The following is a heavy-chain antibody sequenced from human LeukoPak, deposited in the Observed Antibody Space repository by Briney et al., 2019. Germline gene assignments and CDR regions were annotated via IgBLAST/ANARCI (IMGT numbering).Heavy chain of an antibody. Sequence: PGGSLRLSCAASGFTFSNYEMNWVRQTPGKGLVWVSYISDHGKSRNYVDSVKGRFTISRDNAKNSLYRQMNRLRAEDTAVYYCARGSPPDYWGQGTLVTVSS. CDR1: GFTFSNYE. CDR2: ISDHGKSR. D-gene: IGHD3-10*01. CDR3: ARGSPPDY. V-gene: IGHV3-48*03. J-gene: IGHJ4*02.